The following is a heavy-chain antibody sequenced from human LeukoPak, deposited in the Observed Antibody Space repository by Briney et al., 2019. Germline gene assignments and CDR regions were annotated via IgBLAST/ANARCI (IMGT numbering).Heavy chain of an antibody. CDR1: GYTFTNFG. V-gene: IGHV1-18*01. Sequence: GASVKVSCKASGYTFTNFGISWVRQAPGQGLEWMGWITAYTGHTKYAQKFQGRVTVTTDTSTSTGYMELRSLRSDDTAVYYCARGGWSSSSGNWFDPWGQGTLVTVSS. CDR3: ARGGWSSSSGNWFDP. J-gene: IGHJ5*02. D-gene: IGHD6-6*01. CDR2: ITAYTGHT.